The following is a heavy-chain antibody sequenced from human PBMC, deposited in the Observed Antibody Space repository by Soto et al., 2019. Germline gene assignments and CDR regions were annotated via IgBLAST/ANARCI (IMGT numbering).Heavy chain of an antibody. J-gene: IGHJ4*02. CDR2: ISSSSSTI. V-gene: IGHV3-48*04. CDR3: AKDITTAMAQIFDY. Sequence: PGGSLRLSCAASGFTYSTYSLNWVRQAPGKGLEWVSYISSSSSTIFYTDSVKGRFTISRDNAKNSLYLQMNSLRAEDTALYYCAKDITTAMAQIFDYRGQGTLVTVS. CDR1: GFTYSTYS. D-gene: IGHD5-18*01.